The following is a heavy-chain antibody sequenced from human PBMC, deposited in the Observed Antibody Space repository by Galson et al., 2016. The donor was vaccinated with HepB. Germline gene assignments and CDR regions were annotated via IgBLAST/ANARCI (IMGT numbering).Heavy chain of an antibody. CDR3: ARSINGFWSGYYTSHSHYYMDI. V-gene: IGHV3-11*06. Sequence: SLRLSCAASGSNFNDYYMSWIRQAPGKGLEWVSYISSSSSYTNYADSVKGRFTISRDNAKNALYLQMNSLRAEDTAVYYCARSINGFWSGYYTSHSHYYMDIWGKGTTVTVSS. J-gene: IGHJ6*03. CDR2: ISSSSSYT. CDR1: GSNFNDYY. D-gene: IGHD3-3*01.